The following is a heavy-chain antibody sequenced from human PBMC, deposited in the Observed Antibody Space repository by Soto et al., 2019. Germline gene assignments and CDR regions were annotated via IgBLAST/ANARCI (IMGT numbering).Heavy chain of an antibody. CDR2: IIPIFGTA. CDR3: ARGQSIAAAGTDLGFDY. D-gene: IGHD6-13*01. V-gene: IGHV1-69*01. Sequence: QVQLVQSGAEVKKPGSSVKVSCKASGGTFSSYAISRVRQAPGQGLERMGGIIPIFGTANYAQKFQGRVMITADESTSTAYMELSSLRSEDTAVYYCARGQSIAAAGTDLGFDYWGQGTLVAVSS. CDR1: GGTFSSYA. J-gene: IGHJ4*02.